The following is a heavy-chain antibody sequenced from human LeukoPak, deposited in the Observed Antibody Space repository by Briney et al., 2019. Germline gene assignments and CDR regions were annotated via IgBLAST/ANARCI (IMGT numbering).Heavy chain of an antibody. CDR1: GYTFTGYY. CDR2: INPNSGGT. D-gene: IGHD4-17*01. J-gene: IGHJ6*03. V-gene: IGHV1-2*02. Sequence: ASVKVSCKASGYTFTGYYMHWVRQAPGEGLEWMGWINPNSGGTNYAQKFQGRVTMTRDTSISTAYMELSRLRSDDTAVYYCARDRTVTVYYYYYVDVWGKGTTVTVSS. CDR3: ARDRTVTVYYYYYVDV.